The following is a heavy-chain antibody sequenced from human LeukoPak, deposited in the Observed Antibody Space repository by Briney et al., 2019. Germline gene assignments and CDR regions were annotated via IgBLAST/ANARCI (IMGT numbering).Heavy chain of an antibody. D-gene: IGHD3-10*01. CDR3: ATWFGELLSDYFDY. CDR2: IYSGGST. CDR1: GFTVSSNY. Sequence: GGSLRLSCAASGFTVSSNYMSWVRQAPGKGLEWVSVIYSGGSTYYADSVKGRFTISRDNSKNTPYLQMNSLRAEDTAVYYCATWFGELLSDYFDYWGQGTLVTVSS. J-gene: IGHJ4*02. V-gene: IGHV3-53*01.